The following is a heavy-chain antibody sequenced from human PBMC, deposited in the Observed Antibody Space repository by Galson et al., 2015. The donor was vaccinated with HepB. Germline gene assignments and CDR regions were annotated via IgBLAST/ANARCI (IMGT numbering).Heavy chain of an antibody. D-gene: IGHD2-15*01. CDR3: AKDSRTRVVVAAYRLGYFDL. Sequence: SLRLSCAASGFTFSSYGMHWVRQAPGKGLEWVAVIWYDGSNKYYADSVKGRFTISRDNSKNTLYLQMNSLRAEDTAVYYCAKDSRTRVVVAAYRLGYFDLWGRGTLVTVSS. J-gene: IGHJ2*01. V-gene: IGHV3-33*06. CDR2: IWYDGSNK. CDR1: GFTFSSYG.